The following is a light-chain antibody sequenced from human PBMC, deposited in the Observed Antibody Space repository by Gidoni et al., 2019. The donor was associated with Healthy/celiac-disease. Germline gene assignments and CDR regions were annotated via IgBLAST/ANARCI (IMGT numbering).Light chain of an antibody. J-gene: IGKJ1*01. CDR1: QSISSW. CDR2: DAS. Sequence: DIQMTQSPSTLSASVGDRVTITCRASQSISSWLAWYQQKPGKAPKLLIYDASSLESGVPSRFRGSGSGTECTLTISSMQPDDFATYDCQQYNSYSPTFGQGTKVEIK. V-gene: IGKV1-5*01. CDR3: QQYNSYSPT.